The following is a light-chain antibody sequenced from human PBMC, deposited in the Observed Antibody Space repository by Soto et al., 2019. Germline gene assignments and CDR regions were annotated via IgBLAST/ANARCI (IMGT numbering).Light chain of an antibody. CDR1: QSVSSN. Sequence: EIVMTQSPATLSVSPGERVTLSCRASQSVSSNLAWYQQKVGQAPRLLIYGGSSRATGIPSRFSGRGSGTDFTLTISRLEPEDFAVYFCQQYGSSPRTFGQGTKLEIK. V-gene: IGKV3-20*01. CDR2: GGS. CDR3: QQYGSSPRT. J-gene: IGKJ2*01.